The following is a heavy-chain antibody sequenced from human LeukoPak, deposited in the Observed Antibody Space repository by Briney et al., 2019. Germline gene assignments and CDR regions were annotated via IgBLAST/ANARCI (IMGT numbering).Heavy chain of an antibody. Sequence: SETLSLTCTVSGGSISSYYWSWIRQPRGKGLEWIGYIYYSGSTNYNPSLKSRVTISVDTSKNQFSLKLSSVTAADTAVYYCARGAYYYDSSGYFFDYWGQGTLVTVSS. CDR3: ARGAYYYDSSGYFFDY. CDR1: GGSISSYY. V-gene: IGHV4-59*01. CDR2: IYYSGST. D-gene: IGHD3-22*01. J-gene: IGHJ4*02.